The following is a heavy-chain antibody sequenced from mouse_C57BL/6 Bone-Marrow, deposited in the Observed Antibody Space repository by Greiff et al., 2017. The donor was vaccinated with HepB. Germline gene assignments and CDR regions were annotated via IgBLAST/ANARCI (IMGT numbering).Heavy chain of an antibody. Sequence: VQGVESGAELVRPGTSVKMSCKASGYTFTNYWIGWAKQRPGHGLEWIGAIYPGGGYTNYNEKFKGKATLTADKSSSTAYMQFSSLTSEDSALYYCARCRCITTVEGYFDVWGTGTTVTVSS. J-gene: IGHJ1*03. V-gene: IGHV1-63*01. CDR3: ARCRCITTVEGYFDV. CDR2: IYPGGGYT. D-gene: IGHD1-1*01. CDR1: GYTFTNYW.